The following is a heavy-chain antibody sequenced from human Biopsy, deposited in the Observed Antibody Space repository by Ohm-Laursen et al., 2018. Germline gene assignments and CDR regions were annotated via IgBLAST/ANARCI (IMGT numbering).Heavy chain of an antibody. CDR1: GYTLTELS. Sequence: ASVNVSCKVSGYTLTELSMHWVRQAPGKGLEWMGGFAPENGKTVYAQNFQARVSMTEDTSTDTAYMELRGLRSEDTAVYYCAADINVWNVNYWGRGTQVTVSS. J-gene: IGHJ4*02. V-gene: IGHV1-24*01. CDR2: FAPENGKT. CDR3: AADINVWNVNY. D-gene: IGHD1-1*01.